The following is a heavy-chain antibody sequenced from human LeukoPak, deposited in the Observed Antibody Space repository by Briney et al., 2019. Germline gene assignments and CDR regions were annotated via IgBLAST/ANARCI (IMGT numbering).Heavy chain of an antibody. J-gene: IGHJ4*02. V-gene: IGHV1-18*01. CDR1: GYTFTSYG. D-gene: IGHD6-19*01. CDR3: ARDPGVFSSGWYGDY. Sequence: ASVKVSCKASGYTFTSYGISWVRQAPGQGLEWVGWISAYNGNTNYAQKLQGRVTMTTDTSTSTAYMELRSLRSDDTAVYYCARDPGVFSSGWYGDYWGQGTLVTVSS. CDR2: ISAYNGNT.